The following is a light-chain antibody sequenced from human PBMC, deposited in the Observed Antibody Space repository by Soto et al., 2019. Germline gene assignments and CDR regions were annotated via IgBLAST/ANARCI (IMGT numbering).Light chain of an antibody. CDR3: HQYGGSPTWT. J-gene: IGKJ1*01. V-gene: IGKV3-20*01. Sequence: EIVLTQSPDTLSLSPGETATLSCRASQSVSTSYLAWYQQKPGQAPRLLMYGASGRATGIPDRFSGSGSGTDFSLTISRLEPEDFAIYYCHQYGGSPTWTFGQGTKVEIK. CDR2: GAS. CDR1: QSVSTSY.